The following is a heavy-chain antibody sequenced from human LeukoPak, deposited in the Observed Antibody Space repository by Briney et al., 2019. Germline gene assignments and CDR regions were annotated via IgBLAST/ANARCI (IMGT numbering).Heavy chain of an antibody. CDR2: IYSTGST. CDR1: GGSMTAYY. J-gene: IGHJ1*01. V-gene: IGHV4-59*12. CDR3: ARARAAVAGARYFQH. Sequence: KPSETLSLTCTVSGGSMTAYYWSWIRQSPGKGLEWIGYIYSTGSTNYNASLKSRVTMSVDTSKNQFSLKLSSVTAADTAVYYCARARAAVAGARYFQHWGQGTLVTVSS. D-gene: IGHD6-19*01.